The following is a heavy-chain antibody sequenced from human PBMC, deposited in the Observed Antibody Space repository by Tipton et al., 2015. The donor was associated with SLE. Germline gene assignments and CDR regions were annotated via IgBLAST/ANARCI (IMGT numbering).Heavy chain of an antibody. D-gene: IGHD5-18*01. J-gene: IGHJ4*02. CDR2: INHSGST. V-gene: IGHV4-30-4*01. CDR1: GGSISSGDYY. Sequence: LRLSCTVSGGSISSGDYYWSWIRQPPGKGLEWIGEINHSGSTNYNPSLKSRVTISVDTSKNQFSLKLSSVTAADTAVYYCARGYSSFDYWGQGTLVTVSS. CDR3: ARGYSSFDY.